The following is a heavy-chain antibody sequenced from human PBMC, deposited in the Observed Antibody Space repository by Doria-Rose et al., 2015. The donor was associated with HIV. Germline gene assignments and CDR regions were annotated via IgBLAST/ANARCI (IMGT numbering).Heavy chain of an antibody. CDR3: ARIKSSRWYHKYYFDF. CDR2: IFSDDER. CDR1: GVSLSGSGMG. J-gene: IGHJ4*02. D-gene: IGHD6-13*01. V-gene: IGHV2-26*01. Sequence: SGPVLVKPTETLTLTCTVSGVSLSGSGMGVSWIRQPPGKALEWLANIFSDDERSHKTSLKSRLTISRGTSKSQVVLTMTDMDPVDTATYYCARIKSSRWYHKYYFDFWGQGTLVIVSA.